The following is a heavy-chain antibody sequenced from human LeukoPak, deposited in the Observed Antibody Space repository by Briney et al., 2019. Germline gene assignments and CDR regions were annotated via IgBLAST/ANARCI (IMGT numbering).Heavy chain of an antibody. V-gene: IGHV4-30-4*01. CDR3: ARDPVSGYGRGGY. D-gene: IGHD5-12*01. CDR2: IYYSGST. J-gene: IGHJ4*02. Sequence: TSETLSLTCTVSGGSISSGDYYWSWIRQPPGKGLEWIGCIYYSGSTYYNPSLKSRVTISVDTSKNQFSLKLSSVTAADTAVYYCARDPVSGYGRGGYWGQGTLVTVSS. CDR1: GGSISSGDYY.